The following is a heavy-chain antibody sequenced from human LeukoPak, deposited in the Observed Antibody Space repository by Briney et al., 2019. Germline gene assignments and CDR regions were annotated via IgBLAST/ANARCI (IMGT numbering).Heavy chain of an antibody. CDR2: ISYDGSNK. V-gene: IGHV3-30*18. CDR3: AKDSLYCSSTSCYARGRKYYYYGMDV. D-gene: IGHD2-2*01. Sequence: GRSLRLSCAASGFTFSSYGMHWVRQAPGKGLEWVAVISYDGSNKYYADSVKGRFTISRDNSKNTLYLQMNSLRAEDTAVYYCAKDSLYCSSTSCYARGRKYYYYGMDVWGKGTTVTVSS. CDR1: GFTFSSYG. J-gene: IGHJ6*04.